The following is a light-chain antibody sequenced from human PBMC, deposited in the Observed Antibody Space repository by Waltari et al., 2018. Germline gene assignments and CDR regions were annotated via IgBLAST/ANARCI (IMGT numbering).Light chain of an antibody. CDR2: EVN. V-gene: IGLV2-14*01. CDR3: SSYGRTSTLI. J-gene: IGLJ2*01. CDR1: SSDVGGYMY. Sequence: QSALSQPASVSASPGQSITIPCTGTSSDVGGYMYVSWYQQHPGKAPKIIIYEVNNRPSGVSNRFSGSKSGNTASLTISDLQAEDEADYYCSSYGRTSTLIFGGGTRLTVL.